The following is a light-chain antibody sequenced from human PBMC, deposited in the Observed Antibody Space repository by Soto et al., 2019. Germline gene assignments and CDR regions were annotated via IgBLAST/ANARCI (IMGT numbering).Light chain of an antibody. V-gene: IGKV3-11*01. CDR2: GAS. CDR3: QQRNVWPPIT. Sequence: EIVLTQSPATLSLSPGERATLSCMASQSVSNNYLAWYQQKPGQAPRLLIYGASNRATGIPDRFGGSRSGTEFTLTINSLEPEDFAVYYCQQRNVWPPITFGQGTRLEIK. CDR1: QSVSNNY. J-gene: IGKJ5*01.